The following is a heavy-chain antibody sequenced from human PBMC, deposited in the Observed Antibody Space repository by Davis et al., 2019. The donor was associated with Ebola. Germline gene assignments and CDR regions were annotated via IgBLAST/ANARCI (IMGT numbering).Heavy chain of an antibody. CDR2: INPNSGGT. V-gene: IGHV1-2*02. Sequence: ASVKVSCKASGYTFTSYGISWVRQAPGQGLEWMGWINPNSGGTNYAQKFQGRVTMTRDTSISTAYMELSRLRSDDTAVYYCARSGLGSGGGDWFDPWGQGTLVTVSS. CDR1: GYTFTSYG. CDR3: ARSGLGSGGGDWFDP. J-gene: IGHJ5*02. D-gene: IGHD2-15*01.